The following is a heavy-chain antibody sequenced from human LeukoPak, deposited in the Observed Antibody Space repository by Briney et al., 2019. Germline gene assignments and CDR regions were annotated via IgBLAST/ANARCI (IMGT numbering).Heavy chain of an antibody. CDR2: ISDDGSNR. Sequence: GGSLRLSCTASGFTLSSFGMHGVRQAPGKGLEWVAVISDDGSNRYYADSVKGRFTISRDNSKNTLYLQMNSLRAEDTAVYYCAILAVTGTLDNYWGQGTLVTVS. CDR3: AILAVTGTLDNY. J-gene: IGHJ4*02. V-gene: IGHV3-30*03. CDR1: GFTLSSFG. D-gene: IGHD6-19*01.